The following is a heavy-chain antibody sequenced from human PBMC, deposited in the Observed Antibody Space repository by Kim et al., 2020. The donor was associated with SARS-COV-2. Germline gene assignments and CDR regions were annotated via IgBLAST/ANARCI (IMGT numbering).Heavy chain of an antibody. D-gene: IGHD2-15*01. J-gene: IGHJ4*02. CDR3: ARDLGSIGAATVFDY. Sequence: KFQGRVTMTRDTSTSTVYMELSSLGSEDTAVYYCARDLGSIGAATVFDYWGQGTLVTVSS. V-gene: IGHV1-46*01.